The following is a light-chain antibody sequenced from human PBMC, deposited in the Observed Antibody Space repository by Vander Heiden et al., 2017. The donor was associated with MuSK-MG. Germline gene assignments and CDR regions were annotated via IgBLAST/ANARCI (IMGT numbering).Light chain of an antibody. J-gene: IGLJ3*02. Sequence: LTQEASVSGTVGQTVTLSCIVNSNNIGGNAVGWYQQISPGAHKTVIFGNSLPSGIPDRFSASRSETTGYLTISGLQPEDEADYYCSTWDSSLSIQVFGGGTKLTVL. V-gene: IGLV1-44*01. CDR1: SNNIGGNA. CDR3: STWDSSLSIQV. CDR2: GNS.